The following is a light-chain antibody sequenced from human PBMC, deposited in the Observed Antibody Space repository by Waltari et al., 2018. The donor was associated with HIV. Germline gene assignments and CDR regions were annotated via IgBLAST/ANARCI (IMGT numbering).Light chain of an antibody. CDR1: RSNIGKNY. V-gene: IGLV1-47*01. J-gene: IGLJ3*02. CDR2: RSD. Sequence: QSVLTQPPSASGTPGQSVSIPCSGSRSNIGKNYVYWYPHLPGTTPKVVIYRSDQRPSGVPDRFSGSNSGTSASLAISGLRSEDEAHYYCASWDDNLSGWVFGGGTKLTVL. CDR3: ASWDDNLSGWV.